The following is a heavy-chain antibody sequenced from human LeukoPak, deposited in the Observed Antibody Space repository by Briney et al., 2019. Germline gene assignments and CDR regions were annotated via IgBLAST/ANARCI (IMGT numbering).Heavy chain of an antibody. D-gene: IGHD3-16*01. Sequence: ASVKVSCKALEYTFTDYYIHWVRQAPGQGLEWMGWINPKSGGRDTNYAQKFRGRVTMTTDTSISTAYMELSRLRSDDTAVYFCAKGHYDGHHPHYDGGSVDSWGQGKHITVSS. CDR2: INPKSGGRDT. J-gene: IGHJ4*02. V-gene: IGHV1-2*02. CDR1: EYTFTDYY. CDR3: AKGHYDGHHPHYDGGSVDS.